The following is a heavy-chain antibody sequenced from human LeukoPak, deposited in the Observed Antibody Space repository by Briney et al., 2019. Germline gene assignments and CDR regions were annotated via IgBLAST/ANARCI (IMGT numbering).Heavy chain of an antibody. D-gene: IGHD3-3*01. CDR2: ISPYNGNT. CDR1: GYTFTSYG. V-gene: IGHV1-18*01. J-gene: IGHJ4*02. Sequence: ASVKVSCKASGYTFTSYGISRVRQAPGQGLEWMGWISPYNGNTNYARKLQGRVMVTTDTSTSTAYMELRSLRSDDTAVYYCARDPHVLRFLEWLAPFDYWGQGTLVTVSS. CDR3: ARDPHVLRFLEWLAPFDY.